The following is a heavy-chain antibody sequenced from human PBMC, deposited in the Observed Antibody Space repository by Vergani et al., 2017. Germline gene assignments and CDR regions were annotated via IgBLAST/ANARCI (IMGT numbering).Heavy chain of an antibody. Sequence: EVQLVESGGGLVQPGRSLRLSCAASGFTFDDYAMHWVRQAPGKGLEWVSGISWNSGSIGYADSVKGRFTISRDNAKNSLYLQMNSLRAEDTALYYCVKNAGIAVAGAFDIWGQGTMVTVSS. CDR2: ISWNSGSI. D-gene: IGHD6-19*01. J-gene: IGHJ3*02. CDR1: GFTFDDYA. V-gene: IGHV3-9*01. CDR3: VKNAGIAVAGAFDI.